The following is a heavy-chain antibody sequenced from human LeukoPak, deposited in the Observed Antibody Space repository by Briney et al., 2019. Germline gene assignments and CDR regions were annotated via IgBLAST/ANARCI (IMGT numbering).Heavy chain of an antibody. CDR3: ARDPDIVVVPGAFDI. Sequence: SETLSLTCTVSGGSISSYYWSWIRQPPGKGLEWIGYIYYSGSTNYNPSLKSRVTMSVDTSKNQFSLKLSSVTAADTAVYYCARDPDIVVVPGAFDIWGQGTMVTVSS. V-gene: IGHV4-59*12. CDR2: IYYSGST. J-gene: IGHJ3*02. CDR1: GGSISSYY. D-gene: IGHD2-15*01.